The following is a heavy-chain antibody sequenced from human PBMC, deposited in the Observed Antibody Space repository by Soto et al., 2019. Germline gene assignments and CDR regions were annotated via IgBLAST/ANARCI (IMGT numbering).Heavy chain of an antibody. CDR3: AKAYFVWSSEQPYYFDY. Sequence: EVQLLDSGGGLVQPGGSLRISCAASEFTFSNYAMTWVRQGPGKGLEWVSGISGSGGRSYYADSVKGRFTISRDNSMSTLYLQMNSLRAEDTAVYYCAKAYFVWSSEQPYYFDYLGQGTLVTVSS. D-gene: IGHD3-16*01. J-gene: IGHJ4*02. CDR2: ISGSGGRS. V-gene: IGHV3-23*01. CDR1: EFTFSNYA.